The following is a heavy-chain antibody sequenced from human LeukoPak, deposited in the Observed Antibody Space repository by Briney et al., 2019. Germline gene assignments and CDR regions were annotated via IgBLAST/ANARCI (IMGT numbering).Heavy chain of an antibody. CDR1: GGSICGSGYS. V-gene: IGHV4-31*03. Sequence: PSETLSLTCSVSGGSICGSGYSWSWGRQHPGGGVGRIGDIYYIGGAYYIPSLASRVTISVGTSTDKVSLRVASVTAADTAVDYCARVRDDFSFAFCSQGTLATASS. CDR2: IYYIGGA. J-gene: IGHJ4*02. CDR3: ARVRDDFSFAF. D-gene: IGHD3-3*01.